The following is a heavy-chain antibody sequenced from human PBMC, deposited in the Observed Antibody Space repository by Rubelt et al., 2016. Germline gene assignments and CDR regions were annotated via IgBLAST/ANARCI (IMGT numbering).Heavy chain of an antibody. V-gene: IGHV4-39*01. Sequence: STYYNPSLKSRVTISVDTSKNQFSLKLSSVTAADTAVYYCARQDVAVAGTSAVQYNWFDPWGQGTLVTVSS. J-gene: IGHJ5*02. CDR3: ARQDVAVAGTSAVQYNWFDP. CDR2: ST. D-gene: IGHD6-19*01.